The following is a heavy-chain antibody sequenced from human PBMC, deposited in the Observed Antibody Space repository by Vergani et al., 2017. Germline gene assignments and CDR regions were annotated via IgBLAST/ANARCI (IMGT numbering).Heavy chain of an antibody. J-gene: IGHJ6*03. V-gene: IGHV1-69*01. CDR3: ARTLGTYCSSTSCQGYYYYYMDV. CDR1: GGTFSSYA. Sequence: QVQLVQSGAEVKKPGSSVKVSCKASGGTFSSYAISWVRQAPGQGLEWMGGIIPIFGTANYAQKFQGRVTITADESTSTAYMELSSLRSEYTAVYYCARTLGTYCSSTSCQGYYYYYMDVWGKGTTVTVSS. D-gene: IGHD2-2*01. CDR2: IIPIFGTA.